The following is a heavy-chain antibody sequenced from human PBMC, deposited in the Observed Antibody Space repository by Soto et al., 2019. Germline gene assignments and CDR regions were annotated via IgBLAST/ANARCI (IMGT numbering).Heavy chain of an antibody. Sequence: ESGGGVVQPGRSLRLSCAASGFTFSSYGMHWVRQAPGKGLEWMAVIWYDGSNKYYADSVKGRFTISRDNSKNTLYLQMNSLRAEDTAVYYCARVMATITSWYFDLWGRGTLVTVSS. CDR1: GFTFSSYG. V-gene: IGHV3-33*01. CDR2: IWYDGSNK. CDR3: ARVMATITSWYFDL. J-gene: IGHJ2*01. D-gene: IGHD5-12*01.